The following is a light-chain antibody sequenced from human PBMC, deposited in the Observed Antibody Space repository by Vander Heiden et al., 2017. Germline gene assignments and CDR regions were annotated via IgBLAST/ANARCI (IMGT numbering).Light chain of an antibody. CDR3: GTWDSSLSAYV. CDR2: DNN. CDR1: SSNIGNNY. J-gene: IGLJ1*01. Sequence: QSVLTQPPSVSAAPGQKVTISCSGSSSNIGNNYVSWYQPRQGTAPKILIYDNNKRPSGIPDRFSGSKSATSATLGITGLQTGDEADYYCGTWDSSLSAYVFGTGTKVTVL. V-gene: IGLV1-51*01.